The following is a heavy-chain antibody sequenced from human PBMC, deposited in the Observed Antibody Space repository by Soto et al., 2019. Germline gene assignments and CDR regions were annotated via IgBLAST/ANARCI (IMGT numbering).Heavy chain of an antibody. CDR3: ARDQGITTVGVYSMYYYGMDV. CDR1: GYTFTNSG. D-gene: IGHD3-3*01. J-gene: IGHJ6*02. V-gene: IGHV1-18*01. CDR2: ISTDNGNT. Sequence: QVQLVQSGAEVKKPGASVKVSCKASGYTFTNSGISWVRQAPGPGLEWMGWISTDNGNTNDAQHLQGRVSMTTDTSTSTDYMDLRSLRSDDTAVYYCARDQGITTVGVYSMYYYGMDVWGQGTTGTVSS.